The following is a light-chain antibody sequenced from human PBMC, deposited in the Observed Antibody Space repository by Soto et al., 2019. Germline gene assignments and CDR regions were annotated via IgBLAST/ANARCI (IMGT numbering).Light chain of an antibody. V-gene: IGLV7-43*01. CDR3: PLYFGSAQV. Sequence: QAVVTQEPSLTVSPGGTVTLTCASSTGAVTSASYPNWVQQKPGQAPRALIYSTSNSHSWTPARFSGSLLGGKAALTLSGVQPEDEAVYYCPLYFGSAQVFGGGTQLTVL. J-gene: IGLJ3*02. CDR1: TGAVTSASY. CDR2: STS.